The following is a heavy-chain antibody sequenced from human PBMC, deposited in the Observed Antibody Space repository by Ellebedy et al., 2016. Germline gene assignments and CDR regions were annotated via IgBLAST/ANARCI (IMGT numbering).Heavy chain of an antibody. J-gene: IGHJ6*03. V-gene: IGHV3-23*01. CDR3: AKSLEQHLSYMDV. CDR1: GFMFSSYA. Sequence: GESLKISXAASGFMFSSYAMNWVRQAPGKGLEWVSGISDTGVSTYSAGSVKGRFTISRDNSKNTLYLQMNSLRADDTAVYYCAKSLEQHLSYMDVWGQGTTVTVSS. CDR2: ISDTGVST. D-gene: IGHD6-13*01.